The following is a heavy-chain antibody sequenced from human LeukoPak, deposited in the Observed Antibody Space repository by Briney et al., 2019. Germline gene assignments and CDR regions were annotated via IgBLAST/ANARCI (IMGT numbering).Heavy chain of an antibody. V-gene: IGHV3-74*01. J-gene: IGHJ5*02. CDR3: TRMRREAPGLPDL. Sequence: GRSLRLSCAASGFTFSSYWMQWVRHAPGKGLGWVSRLSPDGSSTTSADSVRGRFAIPRDHAKNKLYLQIGSVRADDTAVYYCTRMRREAPGLPDLWGQGTLVTVSS. D-gene: IGHD5-12*01. CDR2: LSPDGSST. CDR1: GFTFSSYW.